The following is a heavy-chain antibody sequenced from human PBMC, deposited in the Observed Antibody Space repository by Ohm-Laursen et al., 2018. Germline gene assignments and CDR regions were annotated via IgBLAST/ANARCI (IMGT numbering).Heavy chain of an antibody. Sequence: SETLSLTCTVSGGSVNTSTYYWGWIRQPPGKGLEWIGSISGSTIYNPSLKSRVTISVDRSKNQFSLKLSSVTAADTAVYYCASPHPRIAARDDYYYGMDVWGQGTTVTVSS. D-gene: IGHD6-6*01. J-gene: IGHJ6*02. CDR3: ASPHPRIAARDDYYYGMDV. CDR2: ISGST. V-gene: IGHV4-39*01. CDR1: GGSVNTSTYY.